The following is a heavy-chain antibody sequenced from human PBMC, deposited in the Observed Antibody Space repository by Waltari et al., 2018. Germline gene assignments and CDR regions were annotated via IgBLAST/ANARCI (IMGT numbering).Heavy chain of an antibody. J-gene: IGHJ5*02. V-gene: IGHV3-74*01. Sequence: EVQLVESGGGLVQPGGSLRLSCAASGFTFSNYWMHWVRQAPGKGLVWVSRINGGGGGTSYADFAKGRFTISRDNANNMLYLQMNSLRAEDTAVYYCTRTRYCSTTSCQVDWFDPWGQGTLVTVSS. D-gene: IGHD2-2*01. CDR2: INGGGGGT. CDR3: TRTRYCSTTSCQVDWFDP. CDR1: GFTFSNYW.